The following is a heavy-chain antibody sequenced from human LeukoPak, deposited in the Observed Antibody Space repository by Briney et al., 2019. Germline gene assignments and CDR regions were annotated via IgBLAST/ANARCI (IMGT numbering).Heavy chain of an antibody. J-gene: IGHJ4*02. Sequence: ASVKVSCKTSGFTFTSYVITWVRQAPGQGLEWMGWISVSNGNTNYERKFQGRVSMTTDISTDTAHMELTSLTSDDTVVYFCARVRAAAVDYWGQGTLVTVSS. D-gene: IGHD6-13*01. CDR3: ARVRAAAVDY. V-gene: IGHV1-18*04. CDR2: ISVSNGNT. CDR1: GFTFTSYV.